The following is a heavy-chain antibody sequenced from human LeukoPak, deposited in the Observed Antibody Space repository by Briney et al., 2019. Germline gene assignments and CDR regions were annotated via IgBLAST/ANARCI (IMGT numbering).Heavy chain of an antibody. CDR2: IYYSGST. V-gene: IGHV4-39*01. D-gene: IGHD3-9*01. J-gene: IGHJ4*02. CDR1: GGSISSSSYY. Sequence: PSETLSLTCTVSGGSISSSSYYWGWIRQPPGKGLEWIGSIYYSGSTYYNPSLKSRVTISVDTSKNQLSLKLSSVTAADTAVYYCARWFPFNYDILTGRIDYWGQGTLVTVSS. CDR3: ARWFPFNYDILTGRIDY.